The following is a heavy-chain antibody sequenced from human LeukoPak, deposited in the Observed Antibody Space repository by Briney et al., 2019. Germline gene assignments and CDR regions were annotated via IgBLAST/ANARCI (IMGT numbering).Heavy chain of an antibody. V-gene: IGHV1-24*01. J-gene: IGHJ5*01. CDR2: FHPADDET. CDR1: GYSLNELS. D-gene: IGHD1-26*01. Sequence: GASVTVSFKVSGYSLNELSTHWVRQAPGQGREWMGGFHPADDETIYAQKFQGRVTMTEDTSTDTAYLELSSLRSEDTAVYFCATEKDLLLDSWGQGTPVTVSS. CDR3: ATEKDLLLDS.